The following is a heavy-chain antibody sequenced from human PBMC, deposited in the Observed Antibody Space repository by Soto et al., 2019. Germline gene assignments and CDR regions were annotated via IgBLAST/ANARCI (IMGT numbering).Heavy chain of an antibody. J-gene: IGHJ5*02. CDR1: GGSISSGDYY. D-gene: IGHD6-13*01. CDR2: IYYSGST. CDR3: ARDQRSWYNWFDP. Sequence: SETLSLTCTVSGGSISSGDYYWSWIRQPPGKGLEWIGYIYYSGSTYYNPSLKSRVTISVDTSKNQFSLKLSSVTAADTAVYYCARDQRSWYNWFDPWGQGTLVTVSS. V-gene: IGHV4-30-4*01.